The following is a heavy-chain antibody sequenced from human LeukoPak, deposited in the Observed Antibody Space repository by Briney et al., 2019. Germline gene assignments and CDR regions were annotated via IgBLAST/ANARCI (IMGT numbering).Heavy chain of an antibody. CDR1: GGSISSGGYY. CDR3: ARAPWFGELLHDNWFDP. CDR2: IYYSGST. J-gene: IGHJ5*02. D-gene: IGHD3-10*01. Sequence: PSQALSLTCTVSGGSISSGGYYWSWIRQHPGKGLEWIGYIYYSGSTYYNPSLKRRVTISVNTSKNQFSLKLSSVTAADTAVYYCARAPWFGELLHDNWFDPWGQGTLVTVSS. V-gene: IGHV4-31*03.